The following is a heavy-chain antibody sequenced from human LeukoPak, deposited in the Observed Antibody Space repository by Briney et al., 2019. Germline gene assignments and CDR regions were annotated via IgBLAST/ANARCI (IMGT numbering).Heavy chain of an antibody. CDR3: AREEVDTAATDY. J-gene: IGHJ4*02. V-gene: IGHV1-2*02. CDR2: INPNSGGT. D-gene: IGHD5-18*01. Sequence: ASVKVSCKASGYTFTGYYMHWVRQAPGQGLEWMGWINPNSGGTNYAQKFQGRVTMTRDTSISTAYMELSRLRSDDTAVYYCAREEVDTAATDYWGQGTLVTVSS. CDR1: GYTFTGYY.